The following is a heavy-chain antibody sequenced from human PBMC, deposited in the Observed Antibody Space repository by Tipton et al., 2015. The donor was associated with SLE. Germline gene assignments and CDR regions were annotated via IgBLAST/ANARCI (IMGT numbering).Heavy chain of an antibody. CDR1: KLNLRGYT. J-gene: IGHJ6*02. Sequence: GSLRLSCVGSKLNLRGYTIHWVRQSPMRGLEWVSSIGGNGVEKYGDLLEGRIAISRDNALNSVSLQMSSLRVEDTGEYYCARQMQTGPVWVWTDAMDVWGQGTTVTVSS. CDR2: IGGNGVE. V-gene: IGHV3-69-1*01. CDR3: ARQMQTGPVWVWTDAMDV. D-gene: IGHD3-16*01.